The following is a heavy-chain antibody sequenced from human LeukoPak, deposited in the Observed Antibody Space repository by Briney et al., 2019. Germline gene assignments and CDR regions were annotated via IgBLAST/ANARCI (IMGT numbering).Heavy chain of an antibody. Sequence: ASVKVSCKVSGYTFTDYYMHWVQQAPGKGLEWMGLVDPEDGETIYAEKFQGRVTITADTSTDTAYMELSSLRSEDTAVYYCATVREGNYYGSSGYWPTLDYWGQGTLVTVSS. CDR3: ATVREGNYYGSSGYWPTLDY. D-gene: IGHD3-22*01. CDR1: GYTFTDYY. J-gene: IGHJ4*02. V-gene: IGHV1-69-2*01. CDR2: VDPEDGET.